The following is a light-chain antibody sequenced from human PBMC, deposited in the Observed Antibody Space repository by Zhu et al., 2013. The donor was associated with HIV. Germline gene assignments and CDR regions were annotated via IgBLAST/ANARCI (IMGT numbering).Light chain of an antibody. J-gene: IGLJ3*02. V-gene: IGLV2-8*01. CDR3: QSYDSSLTSWV. CDR1: RSDVGTYNY. Sequence: QSALTQPPSAAGSPGQTVTISCTGTRSDVGTYNYVSWYQQRPGKAPKLIIYEVTKRPSGVPDRFSGSKSGTSASLAITGLQAEDEADYYCQSYDSSLTSWVFGGGTKLTVL. CDR2: EVT.